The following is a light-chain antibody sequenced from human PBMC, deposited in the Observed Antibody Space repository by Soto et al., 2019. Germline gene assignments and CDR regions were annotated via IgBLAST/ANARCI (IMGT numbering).Light chain of an antibody. V-gene: IGKV3-15*01. J-gene: IGKJ1*01. CDR1: QSVSSN. CDR2: GAF. CDR3: QQYNDWPLT. Sequence: EILMTQSPVTLSVSPGERATLSCRASQSVSSNLAWYQQKPGQAPSLLIYGAFTRATGIPARFSGTGSGTEFTLTISSLQSEDFALYYCQQYNDWPLTFDQGTKVEI.